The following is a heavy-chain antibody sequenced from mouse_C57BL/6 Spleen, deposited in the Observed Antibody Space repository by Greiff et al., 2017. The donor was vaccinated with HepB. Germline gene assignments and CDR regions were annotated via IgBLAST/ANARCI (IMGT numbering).Heavy chain of an antibody. CDR1: GYTFTSYW. Sequence: QVQLQQPGAELVKPGASVKLSCKASGYTFTSYWMQWVKQRPGQGLEWIGEIDPSDSYTNYNQKFKGKATLTVDTSSSTAYMQLSSLTSEDSAVYYFARGGSSPYWYFDVWGTGTTVTVSS. CDR3: ARGGSSPYWYFDV. V-gene: IGHV1-50*01. D-gene: IGHD1-1*01. J-gene: IGHJ1*03. CDR2: IDPSDSYT.